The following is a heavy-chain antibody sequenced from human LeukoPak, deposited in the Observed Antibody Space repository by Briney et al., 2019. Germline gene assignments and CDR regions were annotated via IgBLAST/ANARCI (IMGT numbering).Heavy chain of an antibody. V-gene: IGHV3-33*01. CDR2: FWSDGRQK. J-gene: IGHJ4*02. D-gene: IGHD3-10*01. CDR1: GFIFSNYG. CDR3: ARDDDGSGKYGQLY. Sequence: GGSLRLSCAASGFIFSNYGFHWVCQAPGKGLEWVAVFWSDGRQKYYVDSVKGRFTVSRDTSKKTVYLQMNSLRAEDTAVYYCARDDDGSGKYGQLYWGQGTLVTVSS.